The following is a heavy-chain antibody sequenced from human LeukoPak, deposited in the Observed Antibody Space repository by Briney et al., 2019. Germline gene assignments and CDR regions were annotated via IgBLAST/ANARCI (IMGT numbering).Heavy chain of an antibody. Sequence: ASVKVSCKASGYTFTSFGVSWVRQAPEQGLEWMGWISAYNGNTEHAQKVQGRVTMTTEESTSTAYMELRSLRSDDTAVYYCARVLGVIDGGYYFDYWGQGTLVTVSS. CDR3: ARVLGVIDGGYYFDY. V-gene: IGHV1-18*01. D-gene: IGHD3-16*01. CDR1: GYTFTSFG. J-gene: IGHJ4*02. CDR2: ISAYNGNT.